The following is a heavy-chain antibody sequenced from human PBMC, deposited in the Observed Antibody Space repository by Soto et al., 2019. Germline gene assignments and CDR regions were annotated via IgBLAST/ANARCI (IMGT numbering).Heavy chain of an antibody. Sequence: GWSLRLSCSSSVFTFSRYAMGWVRQAPGKGLEWVSAIIDDGGRAYYADSVKGRFTISRDNFKNTLSLQMNSLRAEDTAVYYCAKDKMEQWLVGGYFDYWGQGTLVTVSS. V-gene: IGHV3-23*01. CDR3: AKDKMEQWLVGGYFDY. CDR2: IIDDGGRA. D-gene: IGHD6-19*01. CDR1: VFTFSRYA. J-gene: IGHJ4*02.